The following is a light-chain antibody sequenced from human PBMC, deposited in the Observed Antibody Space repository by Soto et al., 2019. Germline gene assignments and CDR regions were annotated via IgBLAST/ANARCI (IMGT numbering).Light chain of an antibody. CDR3: QSYASSLSVYVV. CDR1: SSNIGAGYD. J-gene: IGLJ2*01. Sequence: QSVLTQPPSVSGAPGQRVTISCTGSSSNIGAGYDVHWYQQLPGTAPKLLIYDNINRPSGVPDRFSGSKSGTSASLAITGLQAEDEADYYCQSYASSLSVYVVFGGGTKLTVL. CDR2: DNI. V-gene: IGLV1-40*01.